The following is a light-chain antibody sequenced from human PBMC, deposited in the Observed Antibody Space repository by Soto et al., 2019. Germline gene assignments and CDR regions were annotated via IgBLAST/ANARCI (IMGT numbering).Light chain of an antibody. J-gene: IGLJ2*01. Sequence: QSALTQPASVSGSPGQSITISCTGTSSDVGGYNYVSWYQQHPGKAPQLMIYDVSNRPSGVSNRFSGSKSGNTASLTISGLQAEDEGDYYCSSYTSSSTLVFGGGTQLTVL. CDR3: SSYTSSSTLV. CDR1: SSDVGGYNY. CDR2: DVS. V-gene: IGLV2-14*01.